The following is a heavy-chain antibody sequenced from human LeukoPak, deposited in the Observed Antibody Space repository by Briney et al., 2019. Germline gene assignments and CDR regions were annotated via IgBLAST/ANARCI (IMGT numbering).Heavy chain of an antibody. V-gene: IGHV4-31*03. Sequence: PSETLSLTCTVSGGSISSGGYYWSWIRQHPGKGLEWIGYIYYSGSTYYNPSLKSRVTISVDTSKNQFSLKLSSVTAADTAVYYCARDGDSSSWYGPYYYGMDVWGQGTTVTVSS. CDR1: GGSISSGGYY. CDR3: ARDGDSSSWYGPYYYGMDV. CDR2: IYYSGST. J-gene: IGHJ6*02. D-gene: IGHD6-13*01.